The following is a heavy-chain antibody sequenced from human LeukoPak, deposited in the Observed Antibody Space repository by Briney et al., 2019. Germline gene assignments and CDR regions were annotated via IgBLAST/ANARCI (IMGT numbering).Heavy chain of an antibody. V-gene: IGHV3-48*01. CDR1: GFTFSSYS. D-gene: IGHD3-10*01. CDR3: ARDRYYGSGSH. Sequence: PGGSLRLSCAASGFTFSSYSMNWVRPAPGEGLEWVSYISSSSSTIYYADSVKGRFTISRDNAKNSLYLQMNSLRAEDTAVYYCARDRYYGSGSHWGQGTLVTVSS. CDR2: ISSSSSTI. J-gene: IGHJ4*02.